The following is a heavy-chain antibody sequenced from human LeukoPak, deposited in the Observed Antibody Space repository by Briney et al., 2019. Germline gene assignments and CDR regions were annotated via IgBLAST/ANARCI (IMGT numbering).Heavy chain of an antibody. CDR3: VGPDSQFDC. CDR1: GFTFSSYA. D-gene: IGHD3-10*01. CDR2: ISYDGSNK. Sequence: PGRSLRLSCAASGFTFSSYAMHWVRQAPGKGLEWVAVISYDGSNKYYADSVKGRFTISRDNSKNTLYLQMNNLRAEDTAVYYCVGPDSQFDCWGQGTLVTVSS. J-gene: IGHJ4*02. V-gene: IGHV3-30-3*01.